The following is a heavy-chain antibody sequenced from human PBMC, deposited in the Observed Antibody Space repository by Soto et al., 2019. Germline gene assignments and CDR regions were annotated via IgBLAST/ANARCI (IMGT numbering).Heavy chain of an antibody. D-gene: IGHD5-18*01. CDR3: AKDPQYSYGLTSSRPGENWFDP. J-gene: IGHJ5*02. CDR2: ISYDGSNK. CDR1: GFTFSSYG. Sequence: GGSLRLSCAASGFTFSSYGMHWVRQAPGKGLEWVAVISYDGSNKYYADSVKGRFTISRDNSKNTLYLQMNSLRAEDTAVYYCAKDPQYSYGLTSSRPGENWFDPWGQGTLVTVSS. V-gene: IGHV3-30*18.